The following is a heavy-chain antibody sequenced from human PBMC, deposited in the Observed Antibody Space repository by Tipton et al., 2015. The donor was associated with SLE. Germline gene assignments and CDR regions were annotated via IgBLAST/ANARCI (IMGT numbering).Heavy chain of an antibody. CDR1: GVTSGYSFDSYG. D-gene: IGHD3-3*01. CDR3: ARGWRYYDFWSSSFDY. J-gene: IGHJ4*02. V-gene: IGHV1-2*02. CDR2: INPNSGGT. Sequence: QSGPEVKKPGSSVKVSCKASGVTSGYSFDSYGITWVRQAPGQGLEWMGWINPNSGGTNYAQKFQGRVTMTRDTSISTAYMELSRLGSDDTALYYCARGWRYYDFWSSSFDYWGQGTLVTVSS.